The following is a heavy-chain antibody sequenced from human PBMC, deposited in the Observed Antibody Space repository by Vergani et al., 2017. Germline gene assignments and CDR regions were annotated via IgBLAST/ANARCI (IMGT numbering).Heavy chain of an antibody. CDR2: ISGDGANI. CDR3: AKVPRYYHGSGISYNNWNNP. J-gene: IGHJ5*02. V-gene: IGHV3-23*01. Sequence: EVQLLESGGGLVQPGGSLRLSCAASGFAFSSFGMSWVRQAPGKGLEWVSGISGDGANIYYADSVKGRFTISRDNSTSKLFLQMRNLRADDTAVYYCAKVPRYYHGSGISYNNWNNPWGQGTLVTVSS. D-gene: IGHD3-10*01. CDR1: GFAFSSFG.